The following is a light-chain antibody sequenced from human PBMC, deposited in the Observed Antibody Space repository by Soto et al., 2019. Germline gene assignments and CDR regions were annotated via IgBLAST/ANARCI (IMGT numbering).Light chain of an antibody. CDR1: RSNIGGYY. V-gene: IGLV1-47*01. Sequence: QSVLTQPPSASGTPGQRVTISCSGSRSNIGGYYVYWYQQLPGMAPKLLIYRNDQRPSGVPDRFSGSKSGTSASLAISGLRSEDEADYYCAAWDDSRSCPRWMFGGGTKVTVL. CDR3: AAWDDSRSCPRWM. J-gene: IGLJ3*02. CDR2: RND.